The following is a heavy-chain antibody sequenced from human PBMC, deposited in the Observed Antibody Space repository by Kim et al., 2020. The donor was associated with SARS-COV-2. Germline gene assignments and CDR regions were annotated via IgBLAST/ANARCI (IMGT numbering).Heavy chain of an antibody. D-gene: IGHD4-17*01. V-gene: IGHV3-20*03. Sequence: DSVKGRFTISRDKAKNSLYLQMNSLRAEDTALYYCARDRGYGDYPDAFDIWGQGTMVTVSS. J-gene: IGHJ3*02. CDR3: ARDRGYGDYPDAFDI.